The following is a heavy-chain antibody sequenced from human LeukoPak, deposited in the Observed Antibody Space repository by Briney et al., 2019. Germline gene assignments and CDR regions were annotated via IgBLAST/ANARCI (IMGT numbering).Heavy chain of an antibody. J-gene: IGHJ4*02. CDR1: GDSVSSDSYY. Sequence: PSETLSLTCSVSGDSVSSDSYYWSWIRQPPGKGLEWIGYIYNSGRTNYNPALKSRVTISVDTSKNHFSLKVSSVTAADTAVYYCASGLSFDYWGQGTLVTVSS. V-gene: IGHV4-61*03. D-gene: IGHD2/OR15-2a*01. CDR2: IYNSGRT. CDR3: ASGLSFDY.